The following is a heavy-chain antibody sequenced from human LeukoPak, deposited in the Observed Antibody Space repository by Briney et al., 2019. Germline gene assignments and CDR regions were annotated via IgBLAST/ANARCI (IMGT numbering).Heavy chain of an antibody. Sequence: SETLSLTCTVSGVSISSGGYYWSWIRQHPGKGLEWIGYIYYSGSTYYNPSLKSRVTISVDTSKNQFSLKLSSVTAADTAVYYCARVPKGILLHDAFDIWGQGTMVTVSS. CDR2: IYYSGST. CDR3: ARVPKGILLHDAFDI. J-gene: IGHJ3*02. V-gene: IGHV4-31*03. D-gene: IGHD3-3*01. CDR1: GVSISSGGYY.